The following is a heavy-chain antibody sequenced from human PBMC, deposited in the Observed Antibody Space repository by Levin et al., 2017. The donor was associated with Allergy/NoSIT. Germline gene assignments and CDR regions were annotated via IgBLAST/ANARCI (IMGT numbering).Heavy chain of an antibody. CDR1: GFTFSSYS. Sequence: PGGSLRLSCAASGFTFSSYSMNWVRQAPGKGLEWVSSISSSSSYIYYADSVKGRFTISRDNAKNSLYLQMNSLRAEDTAVYYCATLFIAAAGPLDAFDIWGQGTMVTVSS. CDR2: ISSSSSYI. CDR3: ATLFIAAAGPLDAFDI. V-gene: IGHV3-21*01. D-gene: IGHD6-13*01. J-gene: IGHJ3*02.